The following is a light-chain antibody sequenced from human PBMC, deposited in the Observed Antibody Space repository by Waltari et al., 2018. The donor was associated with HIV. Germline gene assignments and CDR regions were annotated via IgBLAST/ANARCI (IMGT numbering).Light chain of an antibody. CDR2: EVS. CDR1: SSDVGSYNL. Sequence: QSALTQPASVSGSFGQSITIPCTGTSSDVGSYNLVSWYQYHPGKAPTLIIYEVSKRPSGVSNRFSGSKSGNTASLTVSGLQAEDEAHYYCCSYARSGIPFGGGTKLTVL. CDR3: CSYARSGIP. J-gene: IGLJ2*01. V-gene: IGLV2-23*02.